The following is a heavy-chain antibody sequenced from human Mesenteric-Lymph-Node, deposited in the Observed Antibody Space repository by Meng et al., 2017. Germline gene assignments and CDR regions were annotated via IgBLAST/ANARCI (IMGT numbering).Heavy chain of an antibody. CDR1: GGSFSGDY. D-gene: IGHD3-3*01. J-gene: IGHJ4*02. CDR3: ARGSKATTFPYYDFWSGYYPFFDY. Sequence: GKVEQWGGWLLKPSENLSLTCAVHGGSFSGDYWGWIRQPPGKGLEWIGEINHSGSTNSNPSLKSRVTIAVETSKNQFSLKLSAVTAADTAVYYCARGSKATTFPYYDFWSGYYPFFDYWGQGTLVTVSS. V-gene: IGHV4-34*01. CDR2: INHSGST.